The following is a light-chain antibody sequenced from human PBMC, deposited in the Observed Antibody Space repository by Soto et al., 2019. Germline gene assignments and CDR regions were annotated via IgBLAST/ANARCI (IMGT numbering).Light chain of an antibody. J-gene: IGLJ2*01. CDR1: SSDVGGYNF. CDR3: SSYAGSNPV. CDR2: EVS. Sequence: QSALTQPPSASGSPGQSVTISCTGTSSDVGGYNFVSWYQQYPGKAPKLMIYEVSKRPSGVPDRFSGSKSGNTASLTVSGLQAEDEADYYCSSYAGSNPVFGGGTKLTVL. V-gene: IGLV2-8*01.